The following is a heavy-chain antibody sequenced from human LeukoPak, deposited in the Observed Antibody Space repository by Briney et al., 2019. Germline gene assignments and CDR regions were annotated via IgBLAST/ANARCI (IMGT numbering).Heavy chain of an antibody. CDR2: TYNSYT. Sequence: ASVKVSRKASGYTSTTYGISWVRQAPGQGLEWMGWTYNSYTHYAQTLRDRLTMTTDTSTSTAYMELRSLRSDDTAVYYCARESEGIAVAQTFDYWGQGTLVTVSS. CDR1: GYTSTTYG. D-gene: IGHD6-19*01. J-gene: IGHJ4*02. CDR3: ARESEGIAVAQTFDY. V-gene: IGHV1-18*01.